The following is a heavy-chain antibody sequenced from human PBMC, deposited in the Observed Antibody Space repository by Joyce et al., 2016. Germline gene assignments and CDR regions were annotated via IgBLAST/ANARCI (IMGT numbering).Heavy chain of an antibody. D-gene: IGHD4-17*01. Sequence: EVQLLESGGGLVQPGGSLRLSCVASGFTFSSYAMSWVRQAPGKGLEWVSTVSGRGASTYYADSVKGRFTISRDNSKNTLYLQMNSLRAEDTAVYYCAKGYGDHSYFDYWGQGTLVTVSS. J-gene: IGHJ4*02. CDR2: VSGRGAST. CDR3: AKGYGDHSYFDY. CDR1: GFTFSSYA. V-gene: IGHV3-23*01.